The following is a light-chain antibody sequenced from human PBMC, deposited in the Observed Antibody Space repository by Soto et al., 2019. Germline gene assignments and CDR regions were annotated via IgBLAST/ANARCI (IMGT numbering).Light chain of an antibody. V-gene: IGKV1-39*01. J-gene: IGKJ5*01. CDR2: TTS. Sequence: DILMTQSPSSLSASVGDTVTITCRPSQFISTYLNWYQQKPGKAHNLLIYTTSSLHSGVQSRFSGSGSGTDFTLTIRSLQPEDFATYYCKQSYSTPITFGQGTRLEIK. CDR3: KQSYSTPIT. CDR1: QFISTY.